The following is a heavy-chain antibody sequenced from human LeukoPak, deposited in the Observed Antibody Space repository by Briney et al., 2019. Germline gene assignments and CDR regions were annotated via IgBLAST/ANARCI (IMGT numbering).Heavy chain of an antibody. CDR1: GFRFSRYW. V-gene: IGHV3-7*01. Sequence: PGRSLRLSCAGSGFRFSRYWMAWVRQDPGKGLEWVASINQDVSRIHYVDSVKGRFTISRDNAKSSLFLQMTSLRVEDTAVYYCARLKDDVTKFDYWGQGTLVTVSS. CDR3: ARLKDDVTKFDY. CDR2: INQDVSRI. D-gene: IGHD2-8*01. J-gene: IGHJ4*02.